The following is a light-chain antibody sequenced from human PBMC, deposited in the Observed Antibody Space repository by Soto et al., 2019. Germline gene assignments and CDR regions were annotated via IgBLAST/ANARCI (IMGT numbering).Light chain of an antibody. V-gene: IGLV2-14*01. Sequence: QSALTQPASVSGSPGPSNTICCTGTSSDVGGYNYVSWYQQHPGKAPKLMIYDVSNRPSGVSNRFSGSKSGNTASLTISGIQAEDEADYYCSSYTSSSTVVFGGGTKLTVL. CDR1: SSDVGGYNY. CDR3: SSYTSSSTVV. J-gene: IGLJ2*01. CDR2: DVS.